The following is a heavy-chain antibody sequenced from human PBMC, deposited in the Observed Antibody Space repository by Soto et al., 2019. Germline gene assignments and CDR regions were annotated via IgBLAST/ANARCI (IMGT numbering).Heavy chain of an antibody. Sequence: QVQLVESGGGVVQPGRSLRLSCAASGFTFDSYGMHWVRQAPGKGLEWVAVISSDGNNKYYADSVKGRFTISRVNFKNTLYLQMSSLRADDTAVYYCAKDLLPNTVTTCGSWGQGTLVTVSS. V-gene: IGHV3-30*18. D-gene: IGHD4-17*01. CDR2: ISSDGNNK. CDR3: AKDLLPNTVTTCGS. CDR1: GFTFDSYG. J-gene: IGHJ5*02.